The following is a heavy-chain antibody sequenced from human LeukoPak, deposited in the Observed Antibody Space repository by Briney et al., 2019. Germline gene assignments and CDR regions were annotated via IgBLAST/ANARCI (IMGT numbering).Heavy chain of an antibody. CDR3: ARDKSDCSSTSCHYYYYYMDV. CDR1: GGSISSYY. V-gene: IGHV4-4*07. CDR2: IYTSGST. J-gene: IGHJ6*03. Sequence: SETLSLTCTVSGGSISSYYWSWIRQPAGKGLEWIGRIYTSGSTNYNPSLKSRVTMSVDTSKNQFSLKLSSVTAADTAVYYCARDKSDCSSTSCHYYYYYMDVWGKGTTVTISS. D-gene: IGHD2-2*01.